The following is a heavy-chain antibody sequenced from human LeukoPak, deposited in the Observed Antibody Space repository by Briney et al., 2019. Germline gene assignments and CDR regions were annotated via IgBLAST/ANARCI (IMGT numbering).Heavy chain of an antibody. CDR1: GGTFSSYA. J-gene: IGHJ2*01. D-gene: IGHD3-22*01. V-gene: IGHV1-69*13. CDR3: ARDQYYYDSSGYMGYFDL. Sequence: ASVKVSCKASGGTFSSYAISWVRQAPGQGLEWMGGIIPIFGTANYARKFQGRVTITADESTSTAYMELSRLRSEDTAVYYCARDQYYYDSSGYMGYFDLWGRGTLVTVSS. CDR2: IIPIFGTA.